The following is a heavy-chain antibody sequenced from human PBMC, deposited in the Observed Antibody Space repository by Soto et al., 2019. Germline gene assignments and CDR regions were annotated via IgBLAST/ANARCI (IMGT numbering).Heavy chain of an antibody. V-gene: IGHV4-59*01. Sequence: XETLSLTCTVSGCSISSYYWSWIRQPPGKGLEWIGYIYYSGSTNYNPSLKSRVTISVDTSKNQFSLKLSSVTAADTAVYYCARDKFQTTGWFDHWGQGTLVTVSS. D-gene: IGHD4-17*01. CDR2: IYYSGST. CDR1: GCSISSYY. J-gene: IGHJ5*02. CDR3: ARDKFQTTGWFDH.